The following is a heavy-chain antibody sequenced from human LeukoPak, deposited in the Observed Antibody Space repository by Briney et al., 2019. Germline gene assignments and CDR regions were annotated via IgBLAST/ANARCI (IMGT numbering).Heavy chain of an antibody. CDR3: AKRDYLDV. Sequence: HSGGSLRLSCAASGFTFSSYAMHWVRQAPGKGLEWVAVISYDGSNKYYADSVKGRFTISRDNSKNTLYLQMNSLRAEDTAVYYCAKRDYLDVWGKGTTVTVSS. CDR2: ISYDGSNK. J-gene: IGHJ6*03. V-gene: IGHV3-30*04. CDR1: GFTFSSYA.